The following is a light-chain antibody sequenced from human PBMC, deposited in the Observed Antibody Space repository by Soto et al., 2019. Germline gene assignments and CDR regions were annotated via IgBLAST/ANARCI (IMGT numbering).Light chain of an antibody. CDR2: DVT. Sequence: QSALTQPASLSGSPGEAITVSCTGTSSDVGGYNYVSWYQQHPGRAPRLMIYDVTNRPSGVSDRFSGSKSGNPASLTISGLQAEDEADYYCSSYRRGSTYVFGTGTKVTVL. V-gene: IGLV2-14*03. CDR3: SSYRRGSTYV. J-gene: IGLJ1*01. CDR1: SSDVGGYNY.